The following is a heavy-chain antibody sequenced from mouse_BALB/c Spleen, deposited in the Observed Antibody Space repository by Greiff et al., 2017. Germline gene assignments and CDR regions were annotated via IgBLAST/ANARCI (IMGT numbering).Heavy chain of an antibody. CDR2: ISSGGSYT. J-gene: IGHJ3*01. Sequence: EVNLVESGGDLVKPGGSLKLSCAASGFTFSSYGMSWVRQTPDKRLEWVATISSGGSYTYYPDSVKGRFTISRDNAKNTLYLQMSSLKSEDTAMYYCASLITTVVAEAYWGQGTLVTVSA. CDR3: ASLITTVVAEAY. V-gene: IGHV5-6*01. CDR1: GFTFSSYG. D-gene: IGHD1-1*01.